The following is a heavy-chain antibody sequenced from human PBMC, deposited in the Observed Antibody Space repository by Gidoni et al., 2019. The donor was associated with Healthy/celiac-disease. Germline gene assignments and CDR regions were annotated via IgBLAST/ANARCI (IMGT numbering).Heavy chain of an antibody. V-gene: IGHV3-23*01. Sequence: EVQLLESGGGLVQPGGSLRLPCAASGFTFSSNAMSGVRQAPGEGREWVSAISGSGGSTYYADSVKGRFTISRDNSKNTLYLQMNSLRAEDTAVYYCAKGPGDSSGLYYFDYWGQGTLVTVSS. CDR2: ISGSGGST. J-gene: IGHJ4*02. D-gene: IGHD6-19*01. CDR1: GFTFSSNA. CDR3: AKGPGDSSGLYYFDY.